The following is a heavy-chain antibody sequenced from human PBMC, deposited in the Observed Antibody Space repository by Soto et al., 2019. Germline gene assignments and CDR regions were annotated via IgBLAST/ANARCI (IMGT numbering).Heavy chain of an antibody. CDR2: IKQDGSEK. CDR3: ARDPNILLLPAAIYYYNGMDV. D-gene: IGHD2-2*01. J-gene: IGHJ6*02. CDR1: GFTFSSYW. Sequence: GGSLRLSCAASGFTFSSYWMSWVRQAPGKGLEWVANIKQDGSEKYYVDSVKGRFTISRDNAKNSLYLQMNSLRAEDTAVYYCARDPNILLLPAAIYYYNGMDVWGQGTTVTVSS. V-gene: IGHV3-7*01.